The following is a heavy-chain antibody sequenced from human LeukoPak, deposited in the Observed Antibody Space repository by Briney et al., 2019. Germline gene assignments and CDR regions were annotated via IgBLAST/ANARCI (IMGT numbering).Heavy chain of an antibody. CDR3: ASGVRYFDWLEPYFDY. CDR2: ISSNGGST. J-gene: IGHJ4*02. Sequence: GGSLRLSCAASGFTFSSYAMHWVRQAPGKGLEYVSAISSNGGSTYYANSVKGRFTISRDNSKNTLYLQMGSLRAEDMAVYYCASGVRYFDWLEPYFDYWGQGTLVTVSS. D-gene: IGHD3-9*01. V-gene: IGHV3-64*01. CDR1: GFTFSSYA.